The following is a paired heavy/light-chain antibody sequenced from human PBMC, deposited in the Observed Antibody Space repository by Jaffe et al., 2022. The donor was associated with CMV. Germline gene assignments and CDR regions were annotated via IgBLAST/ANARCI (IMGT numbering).Light chain of an antibody. CDR2: ENN. V-gene: IGLV1-51*01. CDR1: NSIIGNNY. CDR3: GIWDSRLSVWV. J-gene: IGLJ3*02. Sequence: QSVLTQPPSVSAAPGQRVTISCSGSNSIIGNNYVSWYQQLPGTAPKVLIYENNKRPSGIPDRFSGSKSGTSATLGITGLQTGDEGDYYCGIWDSRLSVWVFGGGTKLAVL.
Heavy chain of an antibody. J-gene: IGHJ4*02. Sequence: QVQLVESGGGVVPPGASLRLSCAASGFIFTNYDMHWVRQAPGKGLEWVAVVWYDGSREYYADSLKGRFTISRDDSKNTLYLQMNSLRGEDTAVYYCARDLNRDAHLDHWGQGTLVTVSS. CDR1: GFIFTNYD. CDR3: ARDLNRDAHLDH. V-gene: IGHV3-33*08. CDR2: VWYDGSRE. D-gene: IGHD2-2*01.